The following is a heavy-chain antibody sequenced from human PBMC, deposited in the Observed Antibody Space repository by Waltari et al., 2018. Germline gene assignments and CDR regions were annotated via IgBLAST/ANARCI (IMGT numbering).Heavy chain of an antibody. Sequence: QVQVQESGPGLVKPSETLSLTCTVSGASISNYFWSWIRQPAGKGLEWIGRVYTSGRTNSNPSLKSRVTMSIDTSKNQFSLKLSSVTAADTAVYYCVRDGGAIFDYWGQGTLVTVSS. CDR3: VRDGGAIFDY. CDR1: GASISNYF. CDR2: VYTSGRT. D-gene: IGHD3-10*01. J-gene: IGHJ4*02. V-gene: IGHV4-4*07.